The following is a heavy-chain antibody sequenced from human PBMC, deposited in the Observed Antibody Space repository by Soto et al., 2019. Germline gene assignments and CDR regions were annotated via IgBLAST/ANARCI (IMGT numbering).Heavy chain of an antibody. CDR2: ISGSGDYT. Sequence: GGSLRLSCAASGFTFDSYAMNWVRQAPGKGLEWVSTISGSGDYTYYTDSVKGRFTISRDNSKNMMYLQMNSLRAEDTAVYYCAKNRGLQSYFAYWGQGPLVTVSS. D-gene: IGHD6-25*01. J-gene: IGHJ4*02. V-gene: IGHV3-23*01. CDR1: GFTFDSYA. CDR3: AKNRGLQSYFAY.